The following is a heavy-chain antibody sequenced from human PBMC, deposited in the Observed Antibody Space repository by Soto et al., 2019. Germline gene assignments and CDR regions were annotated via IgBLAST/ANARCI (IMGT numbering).Heavy chain of an antibody. V-gene: IGHV3-23*01. D-gene: IGHD2-2*01. CDR2: ISGSGDNT. CDR3: ARYIPGVRYYGMDV. J-gene: IGHJ6*02. Sequence: GGSLRLSCAASGFTFSSYAMTWVRQAPGKGLEWVSAISGSGDNTYYADSVKGRFTISRDSSKNTLSLQMDSLRVEDTAVYYCARYIPGVRYYGMDVWGQGTTVTVSS. CDR1: GFTFSSYA.